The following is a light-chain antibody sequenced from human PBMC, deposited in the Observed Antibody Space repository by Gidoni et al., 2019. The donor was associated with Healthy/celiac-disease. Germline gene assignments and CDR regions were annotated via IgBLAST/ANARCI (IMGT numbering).Light chain of an antibody. Sequence: DMQMTQSPSSLSASVGDRVTITCRASQSISSYLNWYQQKPGKAPKLLIYAASSLQSGVPSRFSGSGSGTDFTLTISSLQPEDFATYYCQQSYSIPRTFXXXTKVEIK. V-gene: IGKV1-39*01. CDR1: QSISSY. CDR2: AAS. CDR3: QQSYSIPRT. J-gene: IGKJ1*01.